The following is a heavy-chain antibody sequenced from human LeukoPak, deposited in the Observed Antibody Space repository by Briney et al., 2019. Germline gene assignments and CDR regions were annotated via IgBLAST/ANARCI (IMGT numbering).Heavy chain of an antibody. CDR3: ATKPVGAMNRYFDY. CDR2: ISDSGAFT. J-gene: IGHJ4*02. D-gene: IGHD1-26*01. Sequence: PGGSPRLSCAASGFTFSSYAMTWVRQAPGKGLEWVSVISDSGAFTYYADSVKGRFTISRDNSKNTLYLQMNSLRAEDTALYFCATKPVGAMNRYFDYWGQGSLVTVSS. V-gene: IGHV3-23*01. CDR1: GFTFSSYA.